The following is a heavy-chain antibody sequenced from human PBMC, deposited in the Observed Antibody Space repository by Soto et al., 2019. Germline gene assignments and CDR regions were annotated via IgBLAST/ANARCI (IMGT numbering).Heavy chain of an antibody. CDR3: GMGDKYCMPTPQDD. J-gene: IGHJ6*02. CDR2: ISPYSGNT. Sequence: QVQLVQSGDEVRKPGSSVKVSCKASGYIFVNYGIAWVRQAPGQGLEWMGWISPYSGNTHYASKVQGRLTRTTNTSTGTAYVCLGSLTSDETAVYYWGMGDKYCMPTPQDDWGQGTTVTVSS. CDR1: GYIFVNYG. D-gene: IGHD2-8*01. V-gene: IGHV1-18*01.